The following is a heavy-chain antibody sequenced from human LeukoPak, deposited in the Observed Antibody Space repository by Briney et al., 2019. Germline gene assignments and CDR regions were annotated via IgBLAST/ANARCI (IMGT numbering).Heavy chain of an antibody. CDR2: MSGSGGST. V-gene: IGHV3-23*02. J-gene: IGHJ4*02. CDR1: GFTFSSYV. D-gene: IGHD2-2*01. Sequence: GGSLRLSCAASGFTFSSYVMRWVRQAPGKGGEWGSGMSGSGGSTYYGDSVKGRFTISRDNSKNTLYLQMNSVRAEDTAVYYCAKDRAVVIPTAIDYWGQGTLVTVSS. CDR3: AKDRAVVIPTAIDY.